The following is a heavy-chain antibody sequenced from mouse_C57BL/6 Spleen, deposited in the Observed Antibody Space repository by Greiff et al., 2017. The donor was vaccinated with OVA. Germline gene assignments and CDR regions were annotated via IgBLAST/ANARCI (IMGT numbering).Heavy chain of an antibody. D-gene: IGHD2-4*01. J-gene: IGHJ1*03. Sequence: EVQLVESGGGLVKPGGSLKLSCAASGFTFSDYGMHWVRQAPEKGLEWVAYISSGSSTIYYADTVKGRFTISRDNAKNTLFLQMTSLRSEDTAMYYCARLITTEWWYFDVWGTGTTVTVSS. CDR1: GFTFSDYG. CDR2: ISSGSSTI. V-gene: IGHV5-17*01. CDR3: ARLITTEWWYFDV.